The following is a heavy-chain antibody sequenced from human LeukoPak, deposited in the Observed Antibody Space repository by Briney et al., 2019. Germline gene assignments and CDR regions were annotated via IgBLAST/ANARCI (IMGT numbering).Heavy chain of an antibody. Sequence: AGGSLRLSCAASGFTLTSYGMHWVRQAPGKGLEWVAFIRYDGSNKYYADSVKGRFTISRDNSNNTLYLQINSLTAEAIAVYYYAKDQFTVTQAGTSFDYWGQGTLVTVSS. CDR1: GFTLTSYG. CDR3: AKDQFTVTQAGTSFDY. CDR2: IRYDGSNK. J-gene: IGHJ4*02. D-gene: IGHD4-17*01. V-gene: IGHV3-30*02.